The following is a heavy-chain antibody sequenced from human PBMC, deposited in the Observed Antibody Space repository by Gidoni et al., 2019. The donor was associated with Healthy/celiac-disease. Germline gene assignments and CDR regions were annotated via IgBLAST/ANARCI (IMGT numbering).Heavy chain of an antibody. Sequence: EVQLVESGGGLVQPGGSLRLSCSASGSTFSSYAMPWVRQAPGKGLEYVSAISSNGGSTYYANSVKGRFTISRDNSKNTLYLQMGSLRAEDMAVYYCASYCGGDCYRDYWGQGTLVTVSS. D-gene: IGHD2-21*02. CDR3: ASYCGGDCYRDY. CDR2: ISSNGGST. CDR1: GSTFSSYA. J-gene: IGHJ4*02. V-gene: IGHV3-64*01.